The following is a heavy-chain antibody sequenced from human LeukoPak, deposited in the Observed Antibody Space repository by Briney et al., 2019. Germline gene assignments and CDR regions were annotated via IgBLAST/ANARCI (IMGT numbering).Heavy chain of an antibody. J-gene: IGHJ5*02. D-gene: IGHD2-2*01. Sequence: GGSLRLSCAASGFTFSDYYMSWIRQAPGKGLEWVSYISSSGSSRNYADSVKGRFTISRDNTKNSLYLQMNSLTVEDTAVYYCARTYLGYCSSTSCYRFWFDPWGQGTLVTVSS. V-gene: IGHV3-11*04. CDR3: ARTYLGYCSSTSCYRFWFDP. CDR2: ISSSGSSR. CDR1: GFTFSDYY.